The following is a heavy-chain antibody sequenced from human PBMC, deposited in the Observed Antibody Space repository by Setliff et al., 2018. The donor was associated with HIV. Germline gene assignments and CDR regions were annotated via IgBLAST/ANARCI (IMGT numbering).Heavy chain of an antibody. Sequence: SETLSLTCGVSGYSISSGYYWGWIRQPPGKGLQWIGSSFYSGTRYYNPSLKSRVTMSLDKSKNQFSLKLSSVTAADTAVYFCVRHSGSYPPLFWGQGTLVTISS. CDR1: GYSISSGYY. V-gene: IGHV4-38-2*01. J-gene: IGHJ4*02. D-gene: IGHD1-26*01. CDR2: SFYSGTR. CDR3: VRHSGSYPPLF.